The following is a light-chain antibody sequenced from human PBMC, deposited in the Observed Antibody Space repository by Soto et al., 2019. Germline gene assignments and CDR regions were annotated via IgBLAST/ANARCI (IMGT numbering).Light chain of an antibody. J-gene: IGKJ4*01. V-gene: IGKV3-20*01. CDR1: QSVSNY. Sequence: EIVLTQSPGTLSLSPGERATLSCRASQSVSNYLSWYQQKPGQAPRLLMYGASSRATGIPDRFSGSGSGTDFTLTISRLEPEDFAVYYCQQFSSYPLTFGGGTKVDIK. CDR2: GAS. CDR3: QQFSSYPLT.